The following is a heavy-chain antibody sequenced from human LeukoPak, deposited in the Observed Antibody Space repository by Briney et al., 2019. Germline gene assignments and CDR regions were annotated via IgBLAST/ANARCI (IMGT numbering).Heavy chain of an antibody. J-gene: IGHJ4*02. CDR3: AKGEFDF. CDR1: GFTFSNYA. D-gene: IGHD1-26*01. CDR2: VSATGVGT. Sequence: QSGGSLRLSCAASGFTFSNYAMNWVRQAPGKGLEWVSTVSATGVGTYYAASVKGHFTISRDNSKNTLYLQMNSLRAEDTAVYYCAKGEFDFWGQGTLVTVSS. V-gene: IGHV3-23*01.